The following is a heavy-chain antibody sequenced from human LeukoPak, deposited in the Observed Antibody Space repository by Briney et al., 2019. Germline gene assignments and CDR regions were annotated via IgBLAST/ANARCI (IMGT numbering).Heavy chain of an antibody. CDR1: GGSISSYY. CDR2: IYTSGST. CDR3: ATSYSYGPMGIYYFDY. J-gene: IGHJ4*02. D-gene: IGHD5-18*01. Sequence: SETLSLTCTVSGGSISSYYWSWIRQPAGKGLEWIGRIYTSGSTNYSPSLKSRVTMSVDTSKNQFSLKLSSVTAADTAVYYCATSYSYGPMGIYYFDYWGQGTLVTVSS. V-gene: IGHV4-4*07.